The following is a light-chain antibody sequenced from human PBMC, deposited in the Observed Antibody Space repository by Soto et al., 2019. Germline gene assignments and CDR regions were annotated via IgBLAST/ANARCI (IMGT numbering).Light chain of an antibody. J-gene: IGLJ1*01. CDR1: SSDIGGFNY. Sequence: QSVLTQPASVSGSPGQSITISCTGTSSDIGGFNYVSWFQQHPGTAPKLMIYEVSSRPSGVSNRFSGSKSGNTASLTISGLQAEDEADYFCFSFTTTSTHVFGTGTKVTVL. CDR2: EVS. CDR3: FSFTTTSTHV. V-gene: IGLV2-14*01.